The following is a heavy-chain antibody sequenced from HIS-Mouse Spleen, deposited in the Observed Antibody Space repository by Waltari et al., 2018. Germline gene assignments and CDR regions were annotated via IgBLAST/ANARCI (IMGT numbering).Heavy chain of an antibody. CDR3: ARDPIVGATTGTGWFDP. V-gene: IGHV1-2*02. CDR2: SNPGSDGT. CDR1: GYTFTGYY. Sequence: QVQLVQSGAEVKKPGASVKVSCKASGYTFTGYYMHWVRQARGQGLEWMGWSNPGSDGTDEAQKFQGMVTMTRETSISTAYMWLSRLGSDDTAVYYCARDPIVGATTGTGWFDPWGQGTLVTVSS. D-gene: IGHD1-26*01. J-gene: IGHJ5*02.